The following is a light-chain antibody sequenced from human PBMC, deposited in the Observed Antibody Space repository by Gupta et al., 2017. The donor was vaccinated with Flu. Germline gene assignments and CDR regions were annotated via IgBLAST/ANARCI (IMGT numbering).Light chain of an antibody. CDR1: SNDVGGSNR. J-gene: IGLJ1*01. Sequence: QSAPTQPRSVSGSPGQSVTISCTGTSNDVGGSNRVSWYEQRPGKAPKLILYDVTERPSGVPDRFSGSKSGNTASLTISGLQADDEADYYCSSHAGRVTWVFGTGTTV. CDR3: SSHAGRVTWV. CDR2: DVT. V-gene: IGLV2-11*01.